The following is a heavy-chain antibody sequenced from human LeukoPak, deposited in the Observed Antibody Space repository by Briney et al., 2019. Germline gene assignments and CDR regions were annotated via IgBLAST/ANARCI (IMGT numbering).Heavy chain of an antibody. D-gene: IGHD3-10*01. CDR2: DGSEK. CDR3: ARDYGGSGTYDYYYYMDV. Sequence: DGSEKYYVDSVKGGFKIYRDKAKKLLYLQMNSLRAEDTAVYYCARDYGGSGTYDYYYYMDVWGKGTTVTVSS. J-gene: IGHJ6*03. V-gene: IGHV3-7*01.